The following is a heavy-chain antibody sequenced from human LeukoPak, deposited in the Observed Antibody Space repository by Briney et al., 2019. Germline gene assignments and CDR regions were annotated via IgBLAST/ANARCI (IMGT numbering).Heavy chain of an antibody. D-gene: IGHD3-22*01. Sequence: ASVKVSCKASGYTFTSYGISWVRQAPGQGLEWMGWISAYNGNTNYAQKLQGRVTMTTDTSTSTAYMELRSLRSDDTAVYYCARDRGGYYYDSSGSLYYFDYWGQGTLVTVSS. CDR1: GYTFTSYG. CDR3: ARDRGGYYYDSSGSLYYFDY. CDR2: ISAYNGNT. J-gene: IGHJ4*02. V-gene: IGHV1-18*01.